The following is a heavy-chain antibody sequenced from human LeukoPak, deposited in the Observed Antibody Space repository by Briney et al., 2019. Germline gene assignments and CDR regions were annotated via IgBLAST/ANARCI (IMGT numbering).Heavy chain of an antibody. CDR1: VGSISSGGNY. V-gene: IGHV4-31*03. Sequence: SETLSLTYTVSVGSISSGGNYGSWSRQHPRKCLEWSECIYYSGSTYYNPSLKSRLTISLYTSKNQFSLKLTSVTAAETAVYYCASDRWFDPWGTGTLVTVSS. J-gene: IGHJ5*02. CDR3: ASDRWFDP. CDR2: IYYSGST.